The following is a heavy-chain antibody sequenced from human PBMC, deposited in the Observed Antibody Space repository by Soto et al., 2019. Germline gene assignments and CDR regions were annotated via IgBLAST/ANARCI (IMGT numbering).Heavy chain of an antibody. CDR2: ISGSAATT. Sequence: EVQLLESGGGLVQPGGSLRLSCAASGFTFSSYAMNWVRQAPGKGLEWVSAISGSAATTHFADSVKGRFTISRDNSRNTLNLQMNSQRAEDTAVYYCARDRSYYDSSGSYSPPYWGQGTLVTVSS. CDR3: ARDRSYYDSSGSYSPPY. J-gene: IGHJ4*02. D-gene: IGHD3-22*01. V-gene: IGHV3-23*01. CDR1: GFTFSSYA.